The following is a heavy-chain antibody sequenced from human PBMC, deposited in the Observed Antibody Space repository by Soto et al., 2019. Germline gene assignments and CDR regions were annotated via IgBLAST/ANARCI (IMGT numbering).Heavy chain of an antibody. J-gene: IGHJ6*02. V-gene: IGHV3-33*06. CDR3: AKAYYYGSGTRHGMDV. CDR1: GFTFSSYG. Sequence: PRGSLRLSCAASGFTFSSYGMHWVRQAPGKGLEWVAVIWYDGSNKYYADSVKGRFTISRDNSKNTLYLQMNSLRAEDTAVYYCAKAYYYGSGTRHGMDVWGQGTTVTVSS. CDR2: IWYDGSNK. D-gene: IGHD3-10*01.